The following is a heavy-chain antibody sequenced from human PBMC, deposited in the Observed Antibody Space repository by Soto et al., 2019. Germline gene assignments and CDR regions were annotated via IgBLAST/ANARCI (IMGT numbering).Heavy chain of an antibody. CDR3: ARVPSPFDYYYAMDV. CDR1: GDSISSGNKY. Sequence: PSETLSLTCTFSGDSISSGNKYWSWIRQPPGKGLEWIGYIFSSGTTYYNPSLKSRLTMSLDASQNQFSLKLNSLTDADTAVYFCARVPSPFDYYYAMDVWGQGTTVTVSS. CDR2: IFSSGTT. J-gene: IGHJ6*02. D-gene: IGHD3-16*01. V-gene: IGHV4-30-4*01.